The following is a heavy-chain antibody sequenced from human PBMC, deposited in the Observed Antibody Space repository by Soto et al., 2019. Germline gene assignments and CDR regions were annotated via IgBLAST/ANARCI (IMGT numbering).Heavy chain of an antibody. CDR2: IKADGSET. D-gene: IGHD3-16*01. Sequence: EVQVVESGGGLVQPGGSLRRSCVASGFSFSTYWMSWVRQVPGTGLEWVANIKADGSETHYVDSVRGRFTISRDNAKTSLYLQVNSLRAEDTAVYYCAKGGHIDFCGQGTLVTVSS. CDR1: GFSFSTYW. V-gene: IGHV3-7*03. CDR3: AKGGHIDF. J-gene: IGHJ4*02.